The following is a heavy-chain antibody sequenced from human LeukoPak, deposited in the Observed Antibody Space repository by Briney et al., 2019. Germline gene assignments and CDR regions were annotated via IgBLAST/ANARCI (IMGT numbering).Heavy chain of an antibody. CDR3: ARGTSDGGDHYLDS. D-gene: IGHD5-24*01. V-gene: IGHV4-39*07. CDR2: IYHSGST. CDR1: GGSIRRADYY. J-gene: IGHJ4*02. Sequence: PSETLSLTCTVSGGSIRRADYYWGWIRQSPGKGLEWIGSIYHSGSTYYNPPLQSRVTKSVDPSKNQFSLNLSSVTAADTAVYFCARGTSDGGDHYLDSWGQGTQVTVSS.